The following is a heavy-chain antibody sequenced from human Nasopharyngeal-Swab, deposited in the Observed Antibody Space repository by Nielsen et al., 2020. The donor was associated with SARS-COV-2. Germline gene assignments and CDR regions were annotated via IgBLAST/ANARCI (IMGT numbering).Heavy chain of an antibody. CDR1: GFTFSDYY. CDR3: ARGEVVAVRADAFDI. V-gene: IGHV3-11*04. CDR2: ISSSGSTI. Sequence: GESLKISCAASGFTFSDYYMSWIRQAPGKGLEWVSYISSSGSTIYYADSVKGRFTISRDNAKNSLYLQMNSLRAEDTAVYYCARGEVVAVRADAFDIWGQGTTVTVSS. D-gene: IGHD2-15*01. J-gene: IGHJ3*02.